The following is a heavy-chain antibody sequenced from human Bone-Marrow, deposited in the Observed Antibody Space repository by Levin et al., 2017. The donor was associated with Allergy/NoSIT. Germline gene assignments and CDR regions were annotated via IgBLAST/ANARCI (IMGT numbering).Heavy chain of an antibody. J-gene: IGHJ5*02. D-gene: IGHD2-2*01. CDR3: ARDLGRYCSSTSCPFDP. Sequence: PGGSLRLSCAASGFTFSSYSMNWVRQAPGKGLEWVSSTSSSSSYIYYADSVKGRFTISRDNAKNSLYLQMNSLRAEDTAVYYCARDLGRYCSSTSCPFDPWGQGILVTVSS. V-gene: IGHV3-21*01. CDR1: GFTFSSYS. CDR2: TSSSSSYI.